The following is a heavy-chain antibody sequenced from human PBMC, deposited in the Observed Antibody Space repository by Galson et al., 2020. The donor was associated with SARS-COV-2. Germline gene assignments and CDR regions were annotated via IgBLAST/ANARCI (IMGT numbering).Heavy chain of an antibody. CDR1: GGTFSKSS. CDR3: ARDGRSWTGFFDS. CDR2: IILFLDVT. J-gene: IGHJ4*02. Sequence: SVKVSCKASGGTFSKSSISWLRQAPGQGLEWMGGIILFLDVTNYARKFQGRVTMTADKSTSTAYMELSSLTSEDTAIYYCARDGRSWTGFFDSWGRGTLVAGSS. D-gene: IGHD6-13*01. V-gene: IGHV1-69*10.